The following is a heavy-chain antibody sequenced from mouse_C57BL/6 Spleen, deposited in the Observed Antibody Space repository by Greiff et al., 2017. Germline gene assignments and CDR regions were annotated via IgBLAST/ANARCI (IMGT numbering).Heavy chain of an antibody. J-gene: IGHJ3*01. V-gene: IGHV1-52*01. CDR2: IDPSDSET. CDR1: GYTFTSYW. Sequence: QVQLQQPGAELVRPGSSVKLSCKASGYTFTSYWMHWVKQRPIQGLEWIGNIDPSDSETHYNQKFKDKATLTVDKSSSTDYMQLSSLTSEDSAVYYCARGNHIWIAYWGQGTLVTVSA. CDR3: ARGNHIWIAY.